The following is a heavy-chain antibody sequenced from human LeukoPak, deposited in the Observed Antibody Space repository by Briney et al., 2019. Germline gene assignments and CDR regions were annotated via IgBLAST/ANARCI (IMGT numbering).Heavy chain of an antibody. CDR1: GGSISSSSYY. CDR2: IYYSGST. V-gene: IGHV4-39*01. J-gene: IGHJ5*02. Sequence: SETLSLTCTVSGGSISSSSYYWGWIRQPPGKGLEWIGSIYYSGSTYYNPSLKSRVTISVDTSKNQFSLKLSSATAADTAVYYCARVQNGDYDSGWFDPWGQGTLVTVSS. D-gene: IGHD4-17*01. CDR3: ARVQNGDYDSGWFDP.